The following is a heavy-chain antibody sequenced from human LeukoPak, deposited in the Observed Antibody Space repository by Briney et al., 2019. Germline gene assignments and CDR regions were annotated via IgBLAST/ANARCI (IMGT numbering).Heavy chain of an antibody. V-gene: IGHV1-2*02. CDR2: INPNSGGT. CDR1: GYTLTGYY. J-gene: IGHJ6*02. D-gene: IGHD2/OR15-2a*01. Sequence: ASVKVSCKASGYTLTGYYMHWVRQAPGQGLEWMGWINPNSGGTNYAQKFQGRVTMASDTSISIVYMELSMLRSDDTAVYYCARDPIVQAGNYYGMDVWGQGTTVTVSS. CDR3: ARDPIVQAGNYYGMDV.